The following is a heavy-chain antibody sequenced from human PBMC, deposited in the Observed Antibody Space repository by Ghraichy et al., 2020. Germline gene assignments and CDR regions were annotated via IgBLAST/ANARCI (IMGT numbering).Heavy chain of an antibody. Sequence: SETLSLTCAVYGGSFSGYYWSWIRQPPGKGLEWIGEINHSGSTNYNPSLKSRVTISVDTSKNQFSLKLSSVTAADTAVYYCAREQDAYYYGSGSRKKIRFDPWGQGTLVTVSS. V-gene: IGHV4-34*01. CDR3: AREQDAYYYGSGSRKKIRFDP. CDR1: GGSFSGYY. D-gene: IGHD3-10*01. CDR2: INHSGST. J-gene: IGHJ5*02.